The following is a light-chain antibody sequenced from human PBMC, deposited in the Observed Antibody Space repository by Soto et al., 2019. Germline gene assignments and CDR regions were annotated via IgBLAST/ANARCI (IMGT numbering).Light chain of an antibody. Sequence: ETTLTQSPDTLSVSPGDRAALSCRASRTIRSSLAWYQQRPGQAPRLLIYGASTRATGIPARFSGSGSGTEFPLTISSLQSEHSSVYYCQQYDDWPPFTVGQGTRQEI. J-gene: IGKJ5*01. CDR3: QQYDDWPPFT. V-gene: IGKV3D-15*01. CDR2: GAS. CDR1: RTIRSS.